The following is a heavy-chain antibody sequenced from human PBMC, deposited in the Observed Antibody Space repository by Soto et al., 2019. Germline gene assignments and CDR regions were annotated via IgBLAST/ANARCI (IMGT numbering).Heavy chain of an antibody. Sequence: QVQLVQSGAEVKKPGSSVKVSCKASGGTFSSYTISWVRQAPGQGLEWMGRIIPILGIANYAQKFQGRVTITADKSTSTAYMELSSLRSEHTAVYYCARGGIAVAADYYFDYWGQGTLVTVSS. V-gene: IGHV1-69*02. D-gene: IGHD6-19*01. CDR2: IIPILGIA. CDR1: GGTFSSYT. J-gene: IGHJ4*02. CDR3: ARGGIAVAADYYFDY.